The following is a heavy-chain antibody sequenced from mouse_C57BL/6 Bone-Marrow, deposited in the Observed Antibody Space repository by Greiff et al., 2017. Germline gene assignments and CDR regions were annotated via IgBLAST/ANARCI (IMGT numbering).Heavy chain of an antibody. J-gene: IGHJ3*01. CDR2: ISSGSSTI. V-gene: IGHV5-17*01. CDR3: EKLLRSPN. CDR1: GFTFSDYG. D-gene: IGHD1-1*01. Sequence: DVMLVESGGGLVKPGGSLKLSCAASGFTFSDYGMHWVRQAPEKGLEWVAYISSGSSTIYYADTVKGRFTISRDNAKNTLFLQMTSLRSEVTAMYYCEKLLRSPNWGQGTLVTVSA.